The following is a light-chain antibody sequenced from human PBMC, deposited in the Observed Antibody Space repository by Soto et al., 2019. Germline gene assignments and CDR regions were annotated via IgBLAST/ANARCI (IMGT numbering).Light chain of an antibody. J-gene: IGKJ4*01. V-gene: IGKV3-11*01. CDR1: QSVSSD. Sequence: EIVLTQSPATLSLSPGERATLSCRASQSVSSDLAWYQHKPGQAPRLLIYDASNRASGMPARFSGSGSGTDFTLTISSLEPEDFAVYYCQQRSSWPLTFGGGTK. CDR2: DAS. CDR3: QQRSSWPLT.